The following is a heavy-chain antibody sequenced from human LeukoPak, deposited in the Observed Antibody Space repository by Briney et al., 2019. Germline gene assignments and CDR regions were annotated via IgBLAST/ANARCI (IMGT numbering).Heavy chain of an antibody. D-gene: IGHD6-19*01. Sequence: PGGSLRLSCAASGFTFSSYGMNWVRRAPGKGLEWVSGISISYSRTYYADSVKGRFTISRDNSRNTLYLRMNSLRAEDTAIYYCAKVSGQVEDWGQGTLVTVTS. CDR2: ISISYSRT. V-gene: IGHV3-23*01. CDR1: GFTFSSYG. J-gene: IGHJ4*02. CDR3: AKVSGQVED.